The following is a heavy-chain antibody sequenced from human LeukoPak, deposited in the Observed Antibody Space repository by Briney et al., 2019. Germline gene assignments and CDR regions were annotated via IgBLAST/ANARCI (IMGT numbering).Heavy chain of an antibody. CDR3: AKHPDSSGYYNFDY. D-gene: IGHD3-22*01. J-gene: IGHJ4*02. Sequence: PGGSLRLSCAASGFTLSSYAMSWVRQAPGKGLEWVSAISGSGGSTYYADSVKGRFTISRDNSKNTLYLQMNSLRAEDTAVYYCAKHPDSSGYYNFDYWGQGTLVTVSS. V-gene: IGHV3-23*01. CDR1: GFTLSSYA. CDR2: ISGSGGST.